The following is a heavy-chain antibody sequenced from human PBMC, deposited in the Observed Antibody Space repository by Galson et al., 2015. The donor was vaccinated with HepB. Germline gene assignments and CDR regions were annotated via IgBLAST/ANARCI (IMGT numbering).Heavy chain of an antibody. J-gene: IGHJ3*02. D-gene: IGHD1-26*01. Sequence: SLRLSCAASGFTFGDYAMSWVRQAPGKGLEWVGFIRSKAYGGTTEYAASVKGRFTISRDDSKSIAYLQMNSLKTEDAAVYYCTRDQVGAPFVAVDIWGQGTMVTVSS. CDR3: TRDQVGAPFVAVDI. CDR2: IRSKAYGGTT. CDR1: GFTFGDYA. V-gene: IGHV3-49*04.